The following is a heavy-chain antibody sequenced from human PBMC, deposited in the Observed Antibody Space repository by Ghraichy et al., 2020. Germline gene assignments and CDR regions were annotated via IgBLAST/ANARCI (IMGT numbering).Heavy chain of an antibody. CDR3: AKDLTNRYSNYGEGFDY. D-gene: IGHD4-11*01. CDR2: ISWDGGST. V-gene: IGHV3-43*01. Sequence: GGSLRLSCAASGFTFDDYTMHWVRQAPGKGLEWVSLISWDGGSTYYADSVKGRFTISRDNSKNSLYLQMNSLRTEDTALYYCAKDLTNRYSNYGEGFDYWGQGTLVTVSS. CDR1: GFTFDDYT. J-gene: IGHJ4*02.